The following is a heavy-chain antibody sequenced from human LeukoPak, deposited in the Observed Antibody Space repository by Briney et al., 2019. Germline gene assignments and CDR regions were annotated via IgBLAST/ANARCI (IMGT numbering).Heavy chain of an antibody. Sequence: ASVKVSCKASGYTFTGYYMHWVRQAPGQGLEWMGWINPNSGGTNYAQKFQGRVTMTTDTSTSTAYMELRSLRSDDTAVYYCARDPSDCSSTSCYTPEYWFDPWGQGTLVTVSS. D-gene: IGHD2-2*02. CDR3: ARDPSDCSSTSCYTPEYWFDP. V-gene: IGHV1-2*02. CDR2: INPNSGGT. CDR1: GYTFTGYY. J-gene: IGHJ5*02.